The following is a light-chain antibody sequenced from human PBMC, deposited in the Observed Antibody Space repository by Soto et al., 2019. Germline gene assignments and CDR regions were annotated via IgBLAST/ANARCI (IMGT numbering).Light chain of an antibody. V-gene: IGLV1-51*01. J-gene: IGLJ2*01. Sequence: QAVVTQPPSVSAAPGQKVTISCSGSSSNIGNNYVSWYQQLPGTAPKLLISDNNKRPSGIPDRFSGSKSGTSGTLGITGLQTGDEAVYYCGTWDTSLSVVLFGGGTKLTV. CDR1: SSNIGNNY. CDR2: DNN. CDR3: GTWDTSLSVVL.